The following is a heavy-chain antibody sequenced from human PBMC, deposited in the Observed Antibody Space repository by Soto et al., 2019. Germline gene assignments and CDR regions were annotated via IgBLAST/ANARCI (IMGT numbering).Heavy chain of an antibody. V-gene: IGHV2-5*02. CDR2: IYWDDDK. CDR3: VQSRCGGDCLQSYSSHSYYGLDV. J-gene: IGHJ6*02. Sequence: QITLKESGPPLVKPTQTLTLTCTFPGFSFSSIGEGVGWIRQPPGKALEWLALIYWDDDKRYSPSLKSRLTITNDTSKNQLVLTMTNMDPVDTASYYCVQSRCGGDCLQSYSSHSYYGLDVWGQGTTVTVSS. CDR1: GFSFSSIGEG. D-gene: IGHD2-21*02.